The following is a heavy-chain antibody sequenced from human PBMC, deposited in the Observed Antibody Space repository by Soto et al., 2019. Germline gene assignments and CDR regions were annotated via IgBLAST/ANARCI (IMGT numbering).Heavy chain of an antibody. CDR2: ISSSSTI. J-gene: IGHJ4*02. V-gene: IGHV3-48*01. D-gene: IGHD4-17*01. CDR3: AVRYGDPAYYFDY. Sequence: EVQLVESGGGLVQPGGSLRLSSAASGFTFSSYSMNWVRQAPGKGLEWVSYISSSSTIYYADSVKGRFTISRDNAKNSRYLQMNSLRAEDTAVYYCAVRYGDPAYYFDYWGQGTLVTVSS. CDR1: GFTFSSYS.